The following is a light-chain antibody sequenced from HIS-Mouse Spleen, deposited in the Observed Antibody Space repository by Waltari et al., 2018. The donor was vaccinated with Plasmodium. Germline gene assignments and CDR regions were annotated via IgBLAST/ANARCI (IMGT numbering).Light chain of an antibody. CDR3: QQYNNWPPYT. CDR2: GAS. Sequence: EIVMTQSPPTLSVSPGERATLSCRASQSVSSNLAWYQQKPGQAPRLLIYGASTRATGIPARFSGSGYGTEFTLTISSLQSEDFAVYYCQQYNNWPPYTFGQGTKLEIK. CDR1: QSVSSN. J-gene: IGKJ2*01. V-gene: IGKV3-15*01.